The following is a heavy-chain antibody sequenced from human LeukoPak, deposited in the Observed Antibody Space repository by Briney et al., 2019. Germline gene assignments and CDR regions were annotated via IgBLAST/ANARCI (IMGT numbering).Heavy chain of an antibody. V-gene: IGHV3-74*01. Sequence: GGSLRLSCAASGFTFSSYWMHWVRQAPGKGLVWVSRINSDGSRTTYADSVKGRLTISRDSAKNTLYLQMNSLRAEDTAVYYCAKDFPYYDILTGPKEDIWGQGTMVTVSS. CDR2: INSDGSRT. CDR3: AKDFPYYDILTGPKEDI. D-gene: IGHD3-9*01. CDR1: GFTFSSYW. J-gene: IGHJ3*02.